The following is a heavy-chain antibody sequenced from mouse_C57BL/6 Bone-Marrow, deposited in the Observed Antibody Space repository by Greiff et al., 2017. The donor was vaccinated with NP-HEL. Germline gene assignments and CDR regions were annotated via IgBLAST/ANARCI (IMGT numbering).Heavy chain of an antibody. V-gene: IGHV14-2*01. CDR2: IDPEDGET. D-gene: IGHD1-1*01. CDR1: GFNIKDSY. J-gene: IGHJ4*01. Sequence: EVKLQESGAELVKPGASVKLSCTASGFNIKDSYMHWVKQRTEQGLEWIGRIDPEDGETKYAPKFQGKATITADTSSNTAYLQLSSLTSEDTAVYYCARDYGSFYYYAMDYWGQGTSVTVSS. CDR3: ARDYGSFYYYAMDY.